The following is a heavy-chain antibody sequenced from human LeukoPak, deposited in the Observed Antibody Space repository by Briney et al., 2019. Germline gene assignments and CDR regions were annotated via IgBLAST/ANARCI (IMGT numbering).Heavy chain of an antibody. D-gene: IGHD2-2*01. CDR1: GYSFTSYW. CDR2: IYPGDSDT. J-gene: IGHJ5*02. CDR3: ARLSCSSTSCPRGWFDP. V-gene: IGHV5-51*07. Sequence: GESLKISCKGSGYSFTSYWIGWVHQMPGKGLEWMGIIYPGDSDTRYSPSFQGQVTISADKSISTAYLQWSSLKASDTAMYYCARLSCSSTSCPRGWFDPWGQGTLVTVSS.